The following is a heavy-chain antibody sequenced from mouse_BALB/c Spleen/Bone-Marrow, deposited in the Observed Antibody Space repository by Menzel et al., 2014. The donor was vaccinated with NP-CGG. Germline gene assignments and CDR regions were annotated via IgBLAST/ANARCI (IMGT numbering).Heavy chain of an antibody. CDR2: INPYNGDT. J-gene: IGHJ4*01. CDR3: GTGGGNYCMDY. Sequence: EVQLVESGPELVKPGASVKISCKASGYSFTGNFMNWVKQSHGKSLEWIGRINPYNGDTFYNQKFKGKATLTVDKSSSTAHMELLSLASEDSAVFYCGTGGGNYCMDYWGQGTSVTVSS. V-gene: IGHV1-20*02. CDR1: GYSFTGNF. D-gene: IGHD2-14*01.